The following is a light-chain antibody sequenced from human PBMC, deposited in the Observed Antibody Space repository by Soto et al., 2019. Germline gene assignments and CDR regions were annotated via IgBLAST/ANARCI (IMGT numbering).Light chain of an antibody. CDR3: SPYRGINNYLV. J-gene: IGLJ1*01. CDR1: SSDIGGYNY. CDR2: EVT. V-gene: IGLV2-8*01. Sequence: QSALTQPPSASGSPGQSVTISCTGTSSDIGGYNYVSWYQHHPHKAPKLMIYEVTKRPSGVPDRFSGSKSGNTASLTVSGLQPEDEADYYCSPYRGINNYLVFGTGTKLTVL.